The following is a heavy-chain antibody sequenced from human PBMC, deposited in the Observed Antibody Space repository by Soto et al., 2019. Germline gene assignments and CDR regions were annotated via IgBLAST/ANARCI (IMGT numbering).Heavy chain of an antibody. Sequence: PGGSLRLSCAASGFTFSTYAMSWVRQAPGKGLEWVSAISASGYNTYHADSVRGRFTISRDNSKNTVYLQMNSLRGEDTAIYYCARLGPYGSETYSFRYNWFDPWGQGTLVTSPQ. CDR1: GFTFSTYA. V-gene: IGHV3-23*01. D-gene: IGHD3-10*01. CDR2: ISASGYNT. J-gene: IGHJ5*02. CDR3: ARLGPYGSETYSFRYNWFDP.